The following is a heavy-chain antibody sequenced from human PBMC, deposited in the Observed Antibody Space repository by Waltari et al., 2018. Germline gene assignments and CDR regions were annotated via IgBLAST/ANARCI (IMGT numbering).Heavy chain of an antibody. D-gene: IGHD2-2*01. CDR3: AKDHFSFSCSSTSCPWGVMGWFDP. Sequence: EVQLLESGGGLVQPGGSLRLSCAASGFTFSSYAMSWVRQAPGKGLEWVSAISGSGGSTYYADSVKGRFTIARDNSKNTLYLQMNSLRAEDTAVYYCAKDHFSFSCSSTSCPWGVMGWFDPWGQGTLVTVSS. CDR2: ISGSGGST. CDR1: GFTFSSYA. V-gene: IGHV3-23*01. J-gene: IGHJ5*02.